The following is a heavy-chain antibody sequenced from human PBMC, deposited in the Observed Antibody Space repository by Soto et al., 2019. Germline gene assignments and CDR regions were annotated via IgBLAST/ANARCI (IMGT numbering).Heavy chain of an antibody. CDR2: ISASGYTS. Sequence: PGGSLRLSCAASGFTFSSYDMKWVRQAPGKGLEWVSTISASGYTSYYADSVKGRYTISRDNSKNTLYLQVNSLRAEDTAVYYCVSSITMFGGLTRDYWGQGTMVTVSS. D-gene: IGHD3-10*01. CDR1: GFTFSSYD. J-gene: IGHJ4*02. CDR3: VSSITMFGGLTRDY. V-gene: IGHV3-23*01.